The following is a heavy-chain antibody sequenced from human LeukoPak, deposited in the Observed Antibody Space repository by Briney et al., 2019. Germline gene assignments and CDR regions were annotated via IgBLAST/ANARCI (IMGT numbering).Heavy chain of an antibody. Sequence: GGSLRLSCAASGFTFSSYGMSWIRQAPGKGLQWVSYISSGGDIMHYADSVKGRFTSSRDNAKNSGYLEMNSLGAEDTAVYYCATNLIGAGEYFQQWGQGTLSPSPQ. CDR1: GFTFSSYG. CDR2: ISSGGDIM. D-gene: IGHD2/OR15-2a*01. CDR3: ATNLIGAGEYFQQ. V-gene: IGHV3-48*04. J-gene: IGHJ1*01.